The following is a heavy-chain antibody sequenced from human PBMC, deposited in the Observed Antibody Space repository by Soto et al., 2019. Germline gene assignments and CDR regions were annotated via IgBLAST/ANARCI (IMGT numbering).Heavy chain of an antibody. Sequence: QVPLVQSGAEVKKPGASVKVSCKVSGYTLTELSMHWVRQAPGKGLEWMGGFDPEDGETIYAQKFQGRVTMTEDTSTDTAYMELSSLRSEDTAVYYCATVLHLESYDFWSGYDYWGQGTLVTVSS. CDR2: FDPEDGET. CDR3: ATVLHLESYDFWSGYDY. J-gene: IGHJ4*02. V-gene: IGHV1-24*01. CDR1: GYTLTELS. D-gene: IGHD3-3*01.